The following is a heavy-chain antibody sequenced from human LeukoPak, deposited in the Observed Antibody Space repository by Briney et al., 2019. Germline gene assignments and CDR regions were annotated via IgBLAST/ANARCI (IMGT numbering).Heavy chain of an antibody. CDR3: AKDRYSGSPSSFDAFDI. CDR2: ISWNSGSI. V-gene: IGHV3-9*01. D-gene: IGHD1-26*01. Sequence: GRSLRLSCAASGFTFDDYAMHWVRQAPGKGLGWVLGISWNSGSIGYADCVKGRFTISRDNAKNSLYLQINSLRAEDPALYYCAKDRYSGSPSSFDAFDIWGQGTMVTVSS. J-gene: IGHJ3*02. CDR1: GFTFDDYA.